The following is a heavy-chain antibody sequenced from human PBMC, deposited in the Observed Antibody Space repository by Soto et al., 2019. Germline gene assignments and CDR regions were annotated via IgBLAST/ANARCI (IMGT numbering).Heavy chain of an antibody. CDR1: GFTFSSYG. V-gene: IGHV3-33*01. CDR2: IWYDGSNK. D-gene: IGHD2-2*01. J-gene: IGHJ6*02. Sequence: QVQLVESGGGVVQPGRSLRLSCAASGFTFSSYGMHWVRQAPGKGLEWVAVIWYDGSNKYYADSVKGRFTISRDNSKNTRYLQMNSRGAEGTAMYSCARDFSICSSCMRLACYYYYGMVVWGQGTTVAVS. CDR3: ARDFSICSSCMRLACYYYYGMVV.